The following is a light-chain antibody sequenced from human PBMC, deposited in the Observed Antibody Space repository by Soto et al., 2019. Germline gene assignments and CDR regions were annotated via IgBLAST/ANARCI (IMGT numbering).Light chain of an antibody. Sequence: EILMTQSPATLSVSPGARATLSCRASERIYSAYLGWYQQKPGQAPRILIYGTSSRATGIPDRFSGTGSETDFTLTINRLETEDFAVYECQQYENSTITFGQGTRLEIK. CDR2: GTS. CDR1: ERIYSAY. V-gene: IGKV3-20*01. CDR3: QQYENSTIT. J-gene: IGKJ5*01.